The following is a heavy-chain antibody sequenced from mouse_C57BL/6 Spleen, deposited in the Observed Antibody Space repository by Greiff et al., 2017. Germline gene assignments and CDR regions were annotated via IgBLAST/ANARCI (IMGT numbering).Heavy chain of an antibody. Sequence: DVMLVESGGGLVQPGGSLSLSCAASGFTFTDYYMSWVRQPPGKALEWLGFIRNKANGYTTEYSASVKGRFTISRDNSQSILYLQMNALRAEDSATYYCARSLPREYYFDYGGQGTTLTVSS. CDR3: ARSLPREYYFDY. CDR2: IRNKANGYTT. CDR1: GFTFTDYY. D-gene: IGHD5-5*01. J-gene: IGHJ2*01. V-gene: IGHV7-3*01.